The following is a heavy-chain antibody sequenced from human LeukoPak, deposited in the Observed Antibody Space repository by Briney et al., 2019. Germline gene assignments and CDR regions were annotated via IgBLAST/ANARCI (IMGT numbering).Heavy chain of an antibody. J-gene: IGHJ4*02. D-gene: IGHD3-22*01. V-gene: IGHV3-23*01. Sequence: GGSLRLPCAASGFTFSKYAVSWVRQAPGKGLEWVSSISGSGDSTYYADSVKGRLTISRDNSKNTLFLQMNSLRADDTAVYYCAKVPYSGFYDSSGYYYYFDYWGQGTLVTVSS. CDR3: AKVPYSGFYDSSGYYYYFDY. CDR1: GFTFSKYA. CDR2: ISGSGDST.